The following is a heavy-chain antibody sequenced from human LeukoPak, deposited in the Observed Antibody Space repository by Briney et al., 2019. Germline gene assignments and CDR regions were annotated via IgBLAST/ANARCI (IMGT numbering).Heavy chain of an antibody. CDR2: IKQDGSEK. J-gene: IGHJ4*02. CDR3: ARVWFGALPYYFDY. V-gene: IGHV3-7*03. CDR1: GFTFSSYW. D-gene: IGHD3-10*01. Sequence: PGGSLRLSCAASGFTFSSYWMSWVRQAPGKGLEWVANIKQDGSEKYYVDSVKGRFTISRDNAKNSLYLQMNSLRAEDTAVYYCARVWFGALPYYFDYWGQGTLVTVSS.